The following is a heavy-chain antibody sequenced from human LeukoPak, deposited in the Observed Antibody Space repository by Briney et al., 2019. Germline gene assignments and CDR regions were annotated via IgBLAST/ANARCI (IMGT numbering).Heavy chain of an antibody. V-gene: IGHV1-24*01. J-gene: IGHJ4*02. D-gene: IGHD6-13*01. CDR2: FDPEDGET. CDR3: ATVIRVAAAGTIKFDY. Sequence: GASVKVSCKVSGYTLTELSMHWVRQAPGKGLEWMGGFDPEDGETIYAQKFQGRVTMTEDTSTDTAYMELSSLRSEDTAAYYCATVIRVAAAGTIKFDYWGQGTLVTVSS. CDR1: GYTLTELS.